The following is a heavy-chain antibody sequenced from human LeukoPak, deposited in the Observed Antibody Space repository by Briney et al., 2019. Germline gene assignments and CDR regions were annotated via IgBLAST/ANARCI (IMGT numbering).Heavy chain of an antibody. CDR2: IDHSGST. CDR1: GGSFSGYF. D-gene: IGHD3/OR15-3a*01. CDR3: VRDRGLRRGFDP. V-gene: IGHV4-34*01. Sequence: SETLSLTCAVYGGSFSGYFWSWIRQPPGKGLEWIGDIDHSGSTNYNPSLKSRVTISVDTSKNQFSLNVSSVTAADTAFYYCVRDRGLRRGFDPWGQGTMVTVSS. J-gene: IGHJ5*02.